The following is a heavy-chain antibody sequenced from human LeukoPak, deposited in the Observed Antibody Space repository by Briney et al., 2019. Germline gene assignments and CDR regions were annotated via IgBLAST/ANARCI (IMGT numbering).Heavy chain of an antibody. V-gene: IGHV3-74*01. CDR1: GFTFSNYW. CDR2: INSDGSNT. Sequence: QPGGSLRLSCAASGFTFSNYWMYWIRQVPGEGLVWVSRINSDGSNTDYADSVRGRFTISRDKPKNTLYLQMNSLRAEDTAVYYCARAGISTRVYYFDYWGQGTLVTVSS. J-gene: IGHJ4*02. D-gene: IGHD1-1*01. CDR3: ARAGISTRVYYFDY.